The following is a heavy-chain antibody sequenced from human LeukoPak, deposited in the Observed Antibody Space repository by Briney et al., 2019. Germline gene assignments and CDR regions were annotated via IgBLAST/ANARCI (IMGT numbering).Heavy chain of an antibody. V-gene: IGHV3-23*01. D-gene: IGHD3-22*01. CDR1: GFTFSSYA. CDR2: ISGSGGTT. Sequence: GGSLRLSCAASGFTFSSYAMSWVRQAPGKGLEWVSAISGSGGTTYYADSVKGRFTISRDNYKNTLYLQMNSLRAEDTAIYFCARDWETLTYYDSSGQEYWGQGTMVTVSS. CDR3: ARDWETLTYYDSSGQEY. J-gene: IGHJ3*01.